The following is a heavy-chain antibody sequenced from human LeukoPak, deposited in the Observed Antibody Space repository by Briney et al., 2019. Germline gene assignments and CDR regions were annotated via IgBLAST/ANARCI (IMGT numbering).Heavy chain of an antibody. CDR1: GFTFSSYA. V-gene: IGHV3-30*04. D-gene: IGHD6-19*01. CDR3: AKRTKSGWSTDAFDI. Sequence: PGRSLRLSCAASGFTFSSYAMHWVRQAPGKGLEWVAVISYDGSNKYYADSVKGRFTISRDNSKNTLYLQMNSLRAEDTAVYYCAKRTKSGWSTDAFDIWGQGTKVTVSS. J-gene: IGHJ3*02. CDR2: ISYDGSNK.